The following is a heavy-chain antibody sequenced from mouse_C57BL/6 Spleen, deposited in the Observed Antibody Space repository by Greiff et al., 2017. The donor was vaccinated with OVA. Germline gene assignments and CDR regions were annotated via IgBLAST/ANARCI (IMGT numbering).Heavy chain of an antibody. CDR2: IYPRSGNT. Sequence: QVQLQQSGAELARPGASVKLSCKASGYTFTSYGISWVKQRTGQGLEWIGEIYPRSGNTYYNEKFKGKATLTADKSSSTAYMELRSLTSEDSAVYFCARYGGGSPYFDVWGTGTTVTVSS. CDR1: GYTFTSYG. J-gene: IGHJ1*03. V-gene: IGHV1-81*01. D-gene: IGHD1-1*01. CDR3: ARYGGGSPYFDV.